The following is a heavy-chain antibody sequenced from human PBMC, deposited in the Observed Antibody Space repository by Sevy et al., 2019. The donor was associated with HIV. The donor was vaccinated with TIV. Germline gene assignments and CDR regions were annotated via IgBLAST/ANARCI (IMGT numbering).Heavy chain of an antibody. D-gene: IGHD1-26*01. Sequence: SETLSLTCTVSGGSISSSSIYWGWFRQSPGKGLDYIGSIFHGGDTYYNPSLKSRVTISVDTSKNKFSLKMTSVTAADTAVYYCARHFYSNGMDVWGQGTTVTVSS. J-gene: IGHJ6*02. CDR1: GGSISSSSIY. CDR2: IFHGGDT. CDR3: ARHFYSNGMDV. V-gene: IGHV4-39*01.